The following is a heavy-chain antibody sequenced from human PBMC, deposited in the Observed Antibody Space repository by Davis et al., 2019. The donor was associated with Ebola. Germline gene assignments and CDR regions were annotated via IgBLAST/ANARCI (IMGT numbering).Heavy chain of an antibody. V-gene: IGHV3-23*01. D-gene: IGHD2-15*01. CDR1: GFTFSSYA. CDR3: ASGGYCSGGSCYSKGGQVY. J-gene: IGHJ4*02. CDR2: ISGSGGST. Sequence: GESLKISCAASGFTFSSYAMSWVRQAPGKGLEWVSAISGSGGSTYYADSVKGRFTISRDNSKNTLYLQMNSLRAEDTAVYYCASGGYCSGGSCYSKGGQVYWGQGTLVTVSS.